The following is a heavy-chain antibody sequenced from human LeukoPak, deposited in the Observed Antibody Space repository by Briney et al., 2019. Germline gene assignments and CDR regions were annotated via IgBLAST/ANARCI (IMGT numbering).Heavy chain of an antibody. CDR3: AKDRGRYYDSSGYYWGYYFDS. D-gene: IGHD3-22*01. Sequence: GGSLRLSCAASGFTFSSYAMSWVRQAPGKGLEWVSTITGSGGSTFYADSVKGRFTISRDNSMDTLYLQMSSLRAEDTAVYYCAKDRGRYYDSSGYYWGYYFDSWGQGILVTVST. CDR2: ITGSGGST. J-gene: IGHJ4*02. CDR1: GFTFSSYA. V-gene: IGHV3-23*01.